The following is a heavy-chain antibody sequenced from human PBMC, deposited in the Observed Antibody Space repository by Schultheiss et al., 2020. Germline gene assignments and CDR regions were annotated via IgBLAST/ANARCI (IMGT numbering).Heavy chain of an antibody. J-gene: IGHJ4*02. CDR3: ARAGAAAGGFDY. CDR1: GFTFNGHA. Sequence: GESLKISCAASGFTFNGHAMNWVRQAPGKGLEWVSVIYSGGSTYYADSVKGRFTISRDNSKNTLYLQMNSLRAEDTAVYYCARAGAAAGGFDYWGQGTLVTVSS. V-gene: IGHV3-53*01. D-gene: IGHD6-13*01. CDR2: IYSGGST.